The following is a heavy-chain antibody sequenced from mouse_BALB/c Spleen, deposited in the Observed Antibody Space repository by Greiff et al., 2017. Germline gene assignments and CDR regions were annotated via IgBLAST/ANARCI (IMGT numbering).Heavy chain of an antibody. J-gene: IGHJ4*01. V-gene: IGHV1-87*01. CDR1: GYTFTSYW. D-gene: IGHD1-1*01. CDR3: ARRGITTVVGRSYAMDY. CDR2: IYPGDGDT. Sequence: VQLQQSGAELARPGASVKLSCKASGYTFTSYWMQWVKQRPGQGLEWIGAIYPGDGDTRYTQKFKGKATLTADKSSSTAYMQLSSLASEDSAVYYCARRGITTVVGRSYAMDYWGQGTSVTVSS.